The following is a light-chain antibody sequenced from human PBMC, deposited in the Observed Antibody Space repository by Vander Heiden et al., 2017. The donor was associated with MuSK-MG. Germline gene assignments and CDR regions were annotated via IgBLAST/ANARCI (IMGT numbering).Light chain of an antibody. CDR3: QQYESVFEYT. V-gene: IGKV3-20*01. CDR1: ESVASTS. Sequence: EIVLTQSPGTLSLSPGERATLSCRASESVASTSVAWYQQQPAQAPKLLIYGASSRATGIPDRFSGSGYGTDFTLTISRREPEDFAVYYCQQYESVFEYTFGQGTKMEIK. CDR2: GAS. J-gene: IGKJ2*01.